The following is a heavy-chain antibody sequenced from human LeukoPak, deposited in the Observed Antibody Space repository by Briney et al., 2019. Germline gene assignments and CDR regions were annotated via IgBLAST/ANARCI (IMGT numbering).Heavy chain of an antibody. CDR3: AGRYYFGSGTYYDHFDH. J-gene: IGHJ4*02. Sequence: SETLSLTCAVSGGSISSSNWWTWVRQPPGKGLEWIGEISHSGSTNYNPSLKSRVTISVDNSKNHFSLNLSSVTAADTAVYYCAGRYYFGSGTYYDHFDHWGQGTLVTVSS. CDR2: ISHSGST. V-gene: IGHV4-4*02. CDR1: GGSISSSNW. D-gene: IGHD3-10*01.